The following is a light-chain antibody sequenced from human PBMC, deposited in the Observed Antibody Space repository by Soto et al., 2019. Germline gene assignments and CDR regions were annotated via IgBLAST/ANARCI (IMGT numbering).Light chain of an antibody. CDR1: SSDIGGYIL. Sequence: QSVLTQPASVSGSPGQSITISCTGTSSDIGGYILVSWYQQEPGKAPKLMIYEGSKRPSGVSNRFSGSKSGNTASLTISELQAEDEAHYYCCSYVGSDTYVIFGGGTKLTVL. J-gene: IGLJ2*01. CDR2: EGS. CDR3: CSYVGSDTYVI. V-gene: IGLV2-23*01.